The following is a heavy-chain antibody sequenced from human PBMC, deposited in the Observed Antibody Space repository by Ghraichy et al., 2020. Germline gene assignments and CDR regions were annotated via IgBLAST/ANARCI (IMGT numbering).Heavy chain of an antibody. CDR1: GYTFTGYY. D-gene: IGHD6-19*01. CDR2: INPNSGGT. CDR3: ARDLFGSSGWYNY. J-gene: IGHJ4*02. Sequence: ASVKVSCKASGYTFTGYYMHWVRQAPGQGLEWMGWINPNSGGTNYAQKFQGWVTMTRDTSISTAYMELSRLRSDDTAVYYCARDLFGSSGWYNYWGQGTLVTVSS. V-gene: IGHV1-2*04.